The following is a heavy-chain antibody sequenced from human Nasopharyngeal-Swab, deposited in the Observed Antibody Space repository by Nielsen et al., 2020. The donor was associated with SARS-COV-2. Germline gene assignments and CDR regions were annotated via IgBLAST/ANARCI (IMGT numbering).Heavy chain of an antibody. D-gene: IGHD5-24*01. V-gene: IGHV3-74*01. Sequence: GGSLRLSCAASGFTFSSYWMNWVRQAAGKGLVWVSRINSDGSSTSYADSVKGRFTISRDNAKNTLYLQMNSLRAEDTAAYYCARTDGYTLNNAFDIWGQGTMVTVSS. CDR3: ARTDGYTLNNAFDI. J-gene: IGHJ3*02. CDR1: GFTFSSYW. CDR2: INSDGSST.